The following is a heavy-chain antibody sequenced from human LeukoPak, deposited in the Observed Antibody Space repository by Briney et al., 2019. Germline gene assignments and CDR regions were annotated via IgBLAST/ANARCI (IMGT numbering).Heavy chain of an antibody. CDR3: AKAISSGWYAGDY. J-gene: IGHJ4*02. Sequence: PGGSLRLSCTASGFMFTSFSMTWVRQAPGKGLEWVSSISSTSNYVYYADSVKGRFTVSRDNAKNSLYLQMNSLRAEDTAVYYCAKAISSGWYAGDYWGQGTLVTVSS. V-gene: IGHV3-21*04. CDR2: ISSTSNYV. D-gene: IGHD6-19*01. CDR1: GFMFTSFS.